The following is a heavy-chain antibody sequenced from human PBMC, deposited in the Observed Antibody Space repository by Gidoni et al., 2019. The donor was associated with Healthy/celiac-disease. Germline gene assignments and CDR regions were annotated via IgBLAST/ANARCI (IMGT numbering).Heavy chain of an antibody. J-gene: IGHJ4*02. Sequence: QVQLVQSGAEVTTPGSSVKVSCKASGGTFSSYAIRWVRQAPGQGLEWMGGIIPILGTANYAQKFQGRVTITADESTSTAYRELSSLRSEDRAVYYWAREEGGLGGATNWGQGTLVTVSS. CDR1: GGTFSSYA. D-gene: IGHD1-26*01. CDR3: AREEGGLGGATN. V-gene: IGHV1-69*01. CDR2: IIPILGTA.